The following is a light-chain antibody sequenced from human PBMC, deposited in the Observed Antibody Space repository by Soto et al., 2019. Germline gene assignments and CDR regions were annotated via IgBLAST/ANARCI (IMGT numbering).Light chain of an antibody. CDR2: AAS. CDR1: QTIATY. CDR3: QQSHSGLT. J-gene: IGKJ2*01. Sequence: DIQMTQSPSSLSASVGDRVTITCRASQTIATYLNWYQQKPGKATKLLIYAASNLDGGVPSRFSGSGSRTDFTLTISSLQPEDFATYYCQQSHSGLTFGQGTKLQIK. V-gene: IGKV1-39*01.